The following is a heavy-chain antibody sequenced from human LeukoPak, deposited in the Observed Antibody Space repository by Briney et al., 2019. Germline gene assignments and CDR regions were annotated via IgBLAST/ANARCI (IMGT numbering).Heavy chain of an antibody. CDR1: GFTFDDYA. J-gene: IGHJ4*02. Sequence: GGSLRLSCAASGFTFDDYAMHWVRQAPGKGLEWVSGISWNSGSIGYADSVKGRFTISRDNAKNSLYLQMNSLRVEDTAVYYCARDLLYDSSGLVNWGQGTLVTVSS. V-gene: IGHV3-9*01. D-gene: IGHD3-22*01. CDR2: ISWNSGSI. CDR3: ARDLLYDSSGLVN.